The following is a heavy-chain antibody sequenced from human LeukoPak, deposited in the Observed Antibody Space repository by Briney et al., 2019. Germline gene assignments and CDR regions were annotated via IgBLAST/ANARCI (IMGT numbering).Heavy chain of an antibody. Sequence: ASVKVSCKASGGTFSSYSISWVRQAPGQGLEWMGGTIPMFGAANYAQKFQGRVTITADKSTSTAYMDLSSLRSDDTAVYYCARERHEYGSFDYWGQGTLVTVSS. D-gene: IGHD4-17*01. CDR2: TIPMFGAA. V-gene: IGHV1-69*06. CDR3: ARERHEYGSFDY. J-gene: IGHJ4*02. CDR1: GGTFSSYS.